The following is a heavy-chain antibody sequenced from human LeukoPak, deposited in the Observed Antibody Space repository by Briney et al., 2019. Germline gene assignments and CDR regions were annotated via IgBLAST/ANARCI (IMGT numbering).Heavy chain of an antibody. CDR1: GFTFSSYW. J-gene: IGHJ4*02. CDR2: IKQDGSEK. CDR3: ARDLTVDIVATTQGY. Sequence: GGSLRLSCAASGFTFSSYWVSWVRQAPGKGLEWVANIKQDGSEKYYVDSVKGRFTISRDNAKNSLYLQMNSLRAEDTAVYYCARDLTVDIVATTQGYWGQGTLVTVSS. V-gene: IGHV3-7*03. D-gene: IGHD5-12*01.